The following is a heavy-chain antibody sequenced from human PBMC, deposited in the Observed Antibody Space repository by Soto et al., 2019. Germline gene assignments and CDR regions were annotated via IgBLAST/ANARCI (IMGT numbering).Heavy chain of an antibody. CDR3: ARSEGYSSSWYSGYYYYGMDV. CDR2: ISSSGSTI. Sequence: GGSLRLSCAASGFTFSSYEMNWVRQAPGKGLEWVSYISSSGSTIYYADSVKGRFTISRDNAKDSLYLQMNSLRAEDTAVYYCARSEGYSSSWYSGYYYYGMDVWGQGTTVTVSS. D-gene: IGHD6-13*01. CDR1: GFTFSSYE. V-gene: IGHV3-48*03. J-gene: IGHJ6*02.